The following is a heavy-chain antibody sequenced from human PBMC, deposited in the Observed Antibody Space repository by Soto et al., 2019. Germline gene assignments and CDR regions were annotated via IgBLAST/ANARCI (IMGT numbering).Heavy chain of an antibody. Sequence: SLRLSCAASGFTFSSYAMSWVRQAPGKGLEWVSAISGSGGSTYYADSVKGRFTISRDNSKNTLYLQMNSLRAEDTAVYYCAKKGYSSGWSGGMDVWGQGTTVTVSS. J-gene: IGHJ6*02. CDR3: AKKGYSSGWSGGMDV. CDR1: GFTFSSYA. V-gene: IGHV3-23*01. D-gene: IGHD6-19*01. CDR2: ISGSGGST.